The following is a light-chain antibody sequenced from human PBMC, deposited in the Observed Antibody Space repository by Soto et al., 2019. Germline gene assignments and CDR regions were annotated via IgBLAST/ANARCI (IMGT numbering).Light chain of an antibody. CDR3: QHYDNLPRYT. J-gene: IGKJ2*01. V-gene: IGKV3-11*01. Sequence: EIVLTQSPATLSLSPGERATLSCRASQSVGSYLGWYQQRPGQVPRLLIYDASNRATGIPARFSGSGSGTDFTLTISNLQPEDIATYYCQHYDNLPRYTVGLGPKLEIK. CDR2: DAS. CDR1: QSVGSY.